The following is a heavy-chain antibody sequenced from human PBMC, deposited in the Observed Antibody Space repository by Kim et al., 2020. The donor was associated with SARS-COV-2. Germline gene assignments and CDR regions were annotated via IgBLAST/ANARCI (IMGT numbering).Heavy chain of an antibody. D-gene: IGHD6-13*01. CDR1: GFTFSNYW. CDR2: IKQDGGEK. J-gene: IGHJ4*02. V-gene: IGHV3-7*05. CDR3: AGGIAAALY. Sequence: GGSLRLSCEASGFTFSNYWMSWVRQAPGKGLEWVANIKQDGGEKHYVASVKGRFTISRDDAKNSLYLQMSSLGAEDTAVYYCAGGIAAALYWCQGTLVTV.